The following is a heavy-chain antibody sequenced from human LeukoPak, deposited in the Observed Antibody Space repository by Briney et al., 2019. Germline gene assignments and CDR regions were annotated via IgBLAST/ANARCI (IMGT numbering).Heavy chain of an antibody. CDR1: GFTFSSYA. Sequence: GGSLRLSCAASGFTFSSYAMSWVRQAPGKGLEWVSGISGSGGRTYYADSVKGRFTISRDNSKNTLYLQMNSLRAEDTAVYYCANGRSGAYYSGSGNYFDYWGQGTLVTVSS. J-gene: IGHJ4*02. D-gene: IGHD3-22*01. V-gene: IGHV3-23*01. CDR2: ISGSGGRT. CDR3: ANGRSGAYYSGSGNYFDY.